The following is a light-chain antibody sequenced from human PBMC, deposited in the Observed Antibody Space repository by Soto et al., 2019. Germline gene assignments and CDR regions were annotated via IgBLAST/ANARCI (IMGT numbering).Light chain of an antibody. CDR2: GAS. J-gene: IGKJ5*01. CDR1: QSVSSSY. Sequence: ESVWTQSPGTRSLSPGERATLSCRASQSVSSSYLAWYQQKPGQAPRLLIYGASSRATGIPDRFSGSGSGTNFTLPLSRPEPEAFAVSYCQQSYSTPITFGQGTRLEI. V-gene: IGKV3-20*01. CDR3: QQSYSTPIT.